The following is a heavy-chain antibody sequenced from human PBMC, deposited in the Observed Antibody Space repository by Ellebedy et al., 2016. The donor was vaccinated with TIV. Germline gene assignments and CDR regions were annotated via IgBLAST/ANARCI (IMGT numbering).Heavy chain of an antibody. D-gene: IGHD3-10*01. CDR2: FDPEDGET. CDR1: GYTLTELS. J-gene: IGHJ6*02. V-gene: IGHV1-24*01. Sequence: ASVKVSXXVSGYTLTELSMHWVRQAPGKGLEWMGGFDPEDGETIYAQKFQGRVTMTEDTSTDTAYMELSSLRSEDTAVYYCASWFGELSDPAYYYGMDVWGQGTTVTVSS. CDR3: ASWFGELSDPAYYYGMDV.